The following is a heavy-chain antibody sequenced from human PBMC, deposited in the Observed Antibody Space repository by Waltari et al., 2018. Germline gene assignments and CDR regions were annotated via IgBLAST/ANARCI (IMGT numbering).Heavy chain of an antibody. CDR3: ARGGWYRSFDY. CDR1: GGSFRGYY. Sequence: QVQLQQWGAGRLKPSETLSLTCAVYGGSFRGYYWSWIRQPPGKGLEWIGEINHSGSTNYNPSLKSRVTISVDTSKNQFSLKLSSVTAADTAVYYCARGGWYRSFDYWGQGTLVTVSS. V-gene: IGHV4-34*01. D-gene: IGHD6-19*01. CDR2: INHSGST. J-gene: IGHJ4*02.